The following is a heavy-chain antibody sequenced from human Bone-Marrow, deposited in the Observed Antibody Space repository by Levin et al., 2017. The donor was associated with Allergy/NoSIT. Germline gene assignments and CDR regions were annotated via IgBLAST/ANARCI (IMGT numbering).Heavy chain of an antibody. V-gene: IGHV4-61*03. Sequence: SETLSLTCSVSGGSVRSDNFYWSWIRQPPGTRPEWIGYISYSGTPTYSPSLESRVTISLGASENHFSLRLTSLTAADTAVYYCARDHGDSSDAFAIWGQGTMVTVSS. CDR1: GGSVRSDNFY. J-gene: IGHJ3*02. CDR2: ISYSGTP. CDR3: ARDHGDSSDAFAI. D-gene: IGHD4-17*01.